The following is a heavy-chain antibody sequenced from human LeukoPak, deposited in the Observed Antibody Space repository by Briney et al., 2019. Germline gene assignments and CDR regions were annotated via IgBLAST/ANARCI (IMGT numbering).Heavy chain of an antibody. Sequence: SETLSLTCTVSGGSISGYYWSWIRQSPGKGLEWIGYIYYSGSSSYNPSLKSRVTISVDTSKNQFSLRLNSVTAADTAVYYCARFSSGWYSGDYWGQGTLVTVSS. D-gene: IGHD6-19*01. CDR2: IYYSGSS. CDR3: ARFSSGWYSGDY. V-gene: IGHV4-59*01. CDR1: GGSISGYY. J-gene: IGHJ4*02.